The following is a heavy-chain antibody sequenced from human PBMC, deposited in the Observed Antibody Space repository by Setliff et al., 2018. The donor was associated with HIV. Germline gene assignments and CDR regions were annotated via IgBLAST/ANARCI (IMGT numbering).Heavy chain of an antibody. CDR2: VKSEGDGGAT. V-gene: IGHV3-15*01. Sequence: GSLRLSCAASGFTFSHAWMSWVRQVPGKGLEWVGHVKSEGDGGATNYAAPVMGRFIISRDDSKSTVYLQMNSLKIEDTALYYCTKNLYRSPWSPLDYWGQGTLVTVSS. D-gene: IGHD6-13*01. J-gene: IGHJ4*02. CDR3: TKNLYRSPWSPLDY. CDR1: GFTFSHAW.